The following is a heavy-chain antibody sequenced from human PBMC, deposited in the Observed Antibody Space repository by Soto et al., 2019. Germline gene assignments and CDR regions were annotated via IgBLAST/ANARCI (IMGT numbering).Heavy chain of an antibody. Sequence: SCGAAEGTISSNYMRRISKTPGKGLEWVSVIYSGGSTYYADSVKGRFTISRDNSKNTLYLQMNSLRAEDTAVYYCARDRRYDNLTGYYMSAFAILGHGTMVPVSS. CDR2: IYSGGST. CDR1: EGTISSNY. CDR3: ARDRRYDNLTGYYMSAFAI. V-gene: IGHV3-66*01. J-gene: IGHJ3*02. D-gene: IGHD3-9*01.